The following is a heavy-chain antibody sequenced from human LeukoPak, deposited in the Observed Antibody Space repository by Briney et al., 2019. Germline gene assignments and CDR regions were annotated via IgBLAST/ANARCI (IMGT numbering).Heavy chain of an antibody. Sequence: ASVKVSCKVSGYTLTELSMHWVRQAPGKGLEWMGGFDPEDGETIYAQKLQGRVTMTTDTSTSTAYMELRSLRSDDTAVYYCARRRIRGGVRGVIIPHFDYWGQGTLVTVSS. V-gene: IGHV1-24*01. CDR1: GYTLTELS. J-gene: IGHJ4*02. D-gene: IGHD3-10*01. CDR3: ARRRIRGGVRGVIIPHFDY. CDR2: FDPEDGET.